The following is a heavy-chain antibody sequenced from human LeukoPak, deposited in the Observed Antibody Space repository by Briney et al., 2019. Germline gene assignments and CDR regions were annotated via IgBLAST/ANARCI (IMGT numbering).Heavy chain of an antibody. CDR1: GGSISSSSYY. CDR3: ATMRAVAGTPPFDY. D-gene: IGHD6-19*01. V-gene: IGHV4-39*07. Sequence: SETLSLTCTVSGGSISSSSYYWGWIRQPPGKGLEWIGSIYYSGSTYYNPSLKSRVTISVDTSKNQFSLKLSSVTAADTAVYYCATMRAVAGTPPFDYWGQGTLVTVSS. J-gene: IGHJ4*02. CDR2: IYYSGST.